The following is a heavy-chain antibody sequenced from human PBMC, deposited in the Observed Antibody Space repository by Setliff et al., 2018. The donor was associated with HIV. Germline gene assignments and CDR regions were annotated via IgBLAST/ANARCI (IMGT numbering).Heavy chain of an antibody. CDR3: ARINGEYPSYYYMDV. D-gene: IGHD4-17*01. V-gene: IGHV4-31*03. J-gene: IGHJ6*03. Sequence: TLSLTCTVSGGSISSGGYFWSWIRQLPGKGLEWVGYIYYSGSTFYNPSLKSRVSISVDRSKNQFSLRLRVVTAADTAVYYCARINGEYPSYYYMDVWGKGTTVTVSS. CDR2: IYYSGST. CDR1: GGSISSGGYF.